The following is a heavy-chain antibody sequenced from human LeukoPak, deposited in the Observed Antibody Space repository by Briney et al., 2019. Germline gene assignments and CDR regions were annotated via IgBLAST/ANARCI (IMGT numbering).Heavy chain of an antibody. D-gene: IGHD2-2*01. CDR3: AKGFVVVPAAIGWFDS. J-gene: IGHJ5*01. CDR2: ISESGGGT. V-gene: IGHV3-23*01. Sequence: GRSLRLSCAASGLTFSTFAMSWVRQAPGKWLEWVSAISESGGGTSYTDSVKGRFTISRDNSKNTLYLQMNSLRAEDTAVYFCAKGFVVVPAAIGWFDSWGQGTLVTVSS. CDR1: GLTFSTFA.